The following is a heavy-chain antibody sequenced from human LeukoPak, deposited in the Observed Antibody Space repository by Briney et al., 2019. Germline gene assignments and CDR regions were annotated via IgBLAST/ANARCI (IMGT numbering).Heavy chain of an antibody. V-gene: IGHV1-69*05. CDR1: GGTFSSYA. Sequence: ASVKVSCKASGGTFSSYAISWVRQAPGQGLEWMGGIIPIFGTANYAQKFQGRVTITTDESTSTAYMELSSLRAEDTAVYYCAKDRTVAFDYYFDYWGQGTLVTVSS. CDR2: IIPIFGTA. D-gene: IGHD4-11*01. CDR3: AKDRTVAFDYYFDY. J-gene: IGHJ4*02.